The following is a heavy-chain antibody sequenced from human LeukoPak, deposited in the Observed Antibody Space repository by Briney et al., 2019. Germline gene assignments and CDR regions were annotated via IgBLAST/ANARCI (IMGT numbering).Heavy chain of an antibody. Sequence: ASVKVSCKASGYTFTSYGISWVRQAPGQGLEWMGWISAYNGNTNYAQKLQGRVTMTTDTSTSTAYMELRSLRSDDTAVYYCARGAYYYDSSGHRPNAFDIWGQGTMVTVSS. CDR3: ARGAYYYDSSGHRPNAFDI. D-gene: IGHD3-22*01. CDR1: GYTFTSYG. V-gene: IGHV1-18*01. J-gene: IGHJ3*02. CDR2: ISAYNGNT.